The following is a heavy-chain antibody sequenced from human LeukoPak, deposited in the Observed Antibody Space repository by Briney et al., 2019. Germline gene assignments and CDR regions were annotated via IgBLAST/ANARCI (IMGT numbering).Heavy chain of an antibody. J-gene: IGHJ3*02. CDR1: GFTFSSYA. Sequence: HPGRSLRLSCAASGFTFSSYAMHWVRQAPGKGLEWVAVISYDGSNKYYADSVKGRFTISRDNSKNTLYLQMNSLRAEDTAVYYCARTSLGAFDIWGQGTMVTVSS. CDR3: ARTSLGAFDI. CDR2: ISYDGSNK. V-gene: IGHV3-30-3*01.